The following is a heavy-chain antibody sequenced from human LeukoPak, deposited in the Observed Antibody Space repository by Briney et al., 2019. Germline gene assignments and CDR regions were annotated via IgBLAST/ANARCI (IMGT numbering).Heavy chain of an antibody. CDR1: GFTFSSYG. CDR3: AKVLTGYCSSTSCPFDS. V-gene: IGHV3-30*02. J-gene: IGHJ4*02. D-gene: IGHD2-2*01. Sequence: GGSLRLSCAASGFTFSSYGMHWVRQAPGKGLEGVAYIRYHGSNKNYADSVKGRFTISRDNSKDTLFLQMSSLRAEDTAVYYCAKVLTGYCSSTSCPFDSWGQGTLVTVSS. CDR2: IRYHGSNK.